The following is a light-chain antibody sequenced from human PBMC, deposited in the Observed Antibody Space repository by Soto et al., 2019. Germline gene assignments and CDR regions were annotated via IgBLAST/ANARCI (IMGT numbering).Light chain of an antibody. V-gene: IGLV1-36*01. Sequence: QSVLTQPPSVSGAPRQRVTISCSGSNSNIGNNAVNWYQQLPGKAPKLLIYYDDLLPSGVSDRFSGSKSGTSASLAISGLQSEDEAGYYCAAWDDSLNGPVFGGGNQLTVL. CDR2: YDD. CDR1: NSNIGNNA. CDR3: AAWDDSLNGPV. J-gene: IGLJ2*01.